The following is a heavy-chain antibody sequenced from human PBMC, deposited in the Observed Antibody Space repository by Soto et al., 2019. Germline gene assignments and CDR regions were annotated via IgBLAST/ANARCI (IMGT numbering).Heavy chain of an antibody. J-gene: IGHJ3*02. CDR1: GFPFSSFA. D-gene: IGHD3-10*01. CDR3: ARDNYYGVLDI. Sequence: PGGSLRLSCGASGFPFSSFAMHWIRKAPGKGLEWVAVISYDGNNKYYADSVRGRFTISRDNSKRTLFLRMDSLRAEDTAFYHCARDNYYGVLDIWGQGTMVTVSS. CDR2: ISYDGNNK. V-gene: IGHV3-30-3*01.